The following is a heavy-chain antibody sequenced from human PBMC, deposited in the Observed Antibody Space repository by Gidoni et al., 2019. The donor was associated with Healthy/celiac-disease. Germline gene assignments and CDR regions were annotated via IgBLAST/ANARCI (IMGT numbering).Heavy chain of an antibody. CDR3: ARIKSSGWGPFDY. Sequence: GGGTNYAQKFQGRVTMTRDTSISTAYMELSRLRSDDTAVYYCARIKSSGWGPFDYWGQGTLVTVSS. D-gene: IGHD6-19*01. J-gene: IGHJ4*02. V-gene: IGHV1-2*02. CDR2: GGGT.